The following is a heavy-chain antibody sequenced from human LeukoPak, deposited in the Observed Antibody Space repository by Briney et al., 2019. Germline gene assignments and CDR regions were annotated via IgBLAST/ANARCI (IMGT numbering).Heavy chain of an antibody. CDR3: ARVTATGGAFDI. V-gene: IGHV3-21*01. Sequence: VSSISSSSSYIYYADSVKGRFTISRDNAKNSLYLQMNSLRAEDTAVYYCARVTATGGAFDIWGQGTMVTVSS. CDR2: ISSSSSYI. J-gene: IGHJ3*02. D-gene: IGHD4-17*01.